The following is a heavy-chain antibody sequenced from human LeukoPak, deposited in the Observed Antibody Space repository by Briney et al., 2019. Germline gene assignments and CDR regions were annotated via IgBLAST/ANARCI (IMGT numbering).Heavy chain of an antibody. CDR1: GFTFSSYS. CDR2: ISSSSSYI. CDR3: ARAVYGFDAFDI. J-gene: IGHJ3*02. Sequence: PGGSLRLSCAASGFTFSSYSMNWVRQAPGKGLEWVSSISSSSSYIYYADSVKGRFTISRDNANNSLYLQMNSLRAEDTAVYYCARAVYGFDAFDIWGESTVDPVSS. D-gene: IGHD4-17*01. V-gene: IGHV3-21*01.